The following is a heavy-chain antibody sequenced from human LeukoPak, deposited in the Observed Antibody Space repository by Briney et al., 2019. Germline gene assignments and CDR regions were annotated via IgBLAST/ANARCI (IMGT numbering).Heavy chain of an antibody. CDR3: AKEAGQLVKRFDP. CDR1: GFTFSSRT. J-gene: IGHJ5*02. D-gene: IGHD6-6*01. Sequence: GGSLRLSCAASGFTFSSRTMSWVRQAPGKGLEWVSAISGSGGTTSYADSVKGRFTISRDNSKNTLYVQMNSLRAEDTAVYYCAKEAGQLVKRFDPWGQGTLVTVSS. CDR2: ISGSGGTT. V-gene: IGHV3-23*01.